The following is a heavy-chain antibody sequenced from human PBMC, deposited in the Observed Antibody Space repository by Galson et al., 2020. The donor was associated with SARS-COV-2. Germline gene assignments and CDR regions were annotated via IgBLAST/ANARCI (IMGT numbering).Heavy chain of an antibody. CDR1: GYSFTNYW. Sequence: GESLKISCRTSGYSFTNYWIGWVRQMPGKGLEWIGIIYPDDSYTIYSPSFQGQVTISADKSISTAFLQWSSLKASDTAIYYCARHRASSGWYEGMDYWGQGTLVTGSS. V-gene: IGHV5-51*01. CDR3: ARHRASSGWYEGMDY. CDR2: IYPDDSYT. D-gene: IGHD6-19*01. J-gene: IGHJ4*02.